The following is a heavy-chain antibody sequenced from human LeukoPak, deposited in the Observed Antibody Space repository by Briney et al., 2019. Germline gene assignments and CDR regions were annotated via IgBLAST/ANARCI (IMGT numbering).Heavy chain of an antibody. Sequence: SETLSLTCAVSGGSISSGGYSWSWIRQPPGQGLEWIVYIYGSGSTYYNPSLKSRVTISVYRTKNQFSLKLSSVTAADTAVYYCARDRVNWNDVGGLFDYWGQGTLVTVSS. CDR1: GGSISSGGYS. CDR2: IYGSGST. J-gene: IGHJ4*02. V-gene: IGHV4-30-2*01. CDR3: ARDRVNWNDVGGLFDY. D-gene: IGHD1-1*01.